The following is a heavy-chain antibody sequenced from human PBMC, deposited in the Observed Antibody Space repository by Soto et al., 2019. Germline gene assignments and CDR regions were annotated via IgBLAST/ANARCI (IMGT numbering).Heavy chain of an antibody. J-gene: IGHJ4*01. CDR2: IYHGGTT. Sequence: SETLSLTCTVSGYSISSGSYWGWIRQPPGKGPEWIASIYHGGTTFYNPSLKSRITISVDTSHNQFSLNLRSVTAADTAVYYCERAHVMVVAGSNFDYWGHGTLVTVSS. CDR1: GYSISSGSY. CDR3: ERAHVMVVAGSNFDY. D-gene: IGHD6-19*01. V-gene: IGHV4-38-2*02.